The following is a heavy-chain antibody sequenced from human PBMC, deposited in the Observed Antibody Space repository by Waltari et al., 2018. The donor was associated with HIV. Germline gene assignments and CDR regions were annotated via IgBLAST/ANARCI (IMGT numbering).Heavy chain of an antibody. V-gene: IGHV3-15*01. Sequence: EVQLVESGGGLVKPGGSLRVSCVGSGCSFSNAWLTWVRQAPGKGLEGVGRIKSKNDGGTTENAAPVKGRFTISRDDSKNTLLLQMNSLKTEDTAVYYCTTVAVGAAFGGSWGQGTLVTVSS. J-gene: IGHJ5*02. CDR1: GCSFSNAW. CDR2: IKSKNDGGTT. CDR3: TTVAVGAAFGGS. D-gene: IGHD1-26*01.